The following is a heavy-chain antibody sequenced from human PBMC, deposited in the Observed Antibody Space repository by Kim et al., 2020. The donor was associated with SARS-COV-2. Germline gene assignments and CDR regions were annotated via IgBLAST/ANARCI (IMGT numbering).Heavy chain of an antibody. D-gene: IGHD2-2*02. Sequence: GGSLRLSCAASGFTFSSYAMSWVRQAPGKGLEWVSAISGSGGSTYYADSVKGRFTISRDNSKNTLYLQMNSLRAEDTAVYYCAKISGYMAPNSECYFDYWGQGTLVTVSS. CDR1: GFTFSSYA. CDR2: ISGSGGST. J-gene: IGHJ4*02. CDR3: AKISGYMAPNSECYFDY. V-gene: IGHV3-23*01.